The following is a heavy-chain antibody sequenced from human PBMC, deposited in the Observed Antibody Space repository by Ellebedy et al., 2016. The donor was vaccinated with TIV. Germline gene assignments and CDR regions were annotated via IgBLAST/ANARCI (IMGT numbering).Heavy chain of an antibody. V-gene: IGHV2-70*11. Sequence: SGPTLVKPTQTLTLTCTFSGFSLSTSGMCVSWIRQPPGKALEWLARIDWDDDKYYSTSLKTRLTISKDTSNNQVVLTMTNMDPVDTATYYCARSMVRGVISSFDPWGQGTLVTVSS. J-gene: IGHJ5*02. D-gene: IGHD3-10*01. CDR3: ARSMVRGVISSFDP. CDR1: GFSLSTSGMC. CDR2: IDWDDDK.